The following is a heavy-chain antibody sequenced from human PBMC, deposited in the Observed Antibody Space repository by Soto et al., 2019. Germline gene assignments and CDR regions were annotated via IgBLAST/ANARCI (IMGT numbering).Heavy chain of an antibody. J-gene: IGHJ6*04. V-gene: IGHV3-74*01. CDR1: GFTLSSYC. Sequence: EVQLLESGGGLVQPGGSLRLSCAASGFTLSSYCMHWVRLAPGKGLVWVSGISSEGSITTYADSVRGRFTISRDSARNTLYLTRSSLRVEDTAVCYCVRAQSGGSRRAAWGKGTTVIVSS. CDR2: ISSEGSIT. D-gene: IGHD4-4*01. CDR3: VRAQSGGSRRAA.